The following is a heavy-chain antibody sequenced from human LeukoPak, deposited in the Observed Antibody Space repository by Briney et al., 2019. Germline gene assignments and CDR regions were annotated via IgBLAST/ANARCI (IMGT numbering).Heavy chain of an antibody. V-gene: IGHV3-21*01. CDR1: GFTFSSYS. Sequence: GGSLRLSCAASGFTFSSYSMNWVRQAPGKGLEWVSSISSSSSYMYYADSVKGRFTISKDNAKNSLYLQMNSLRAEDTAVYYCARGRVGYYFDYWGQGTLVTVSS. CDR3: ARGRVGYYFDY. CDR2: ISSSSSYM. J-gene: IGHJ4*02.